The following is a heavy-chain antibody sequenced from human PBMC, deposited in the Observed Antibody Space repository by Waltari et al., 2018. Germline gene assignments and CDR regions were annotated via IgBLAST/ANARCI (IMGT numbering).Heavy chain of an antibody. V-gene: IGHV3-53*01. CDR3: VSRSPTVTNIEY. CDR1: GSTVSGNY. D-gene: IGHD4-17*01. J-gene: IGHJ4*02. Sequence: EVQLVESGGCLIQPVGSLRLSCAASGSTVSGNYMSWVRQAPGKGLKWVSIIYTGDNAYYADSVKGRFTISRDNSKNTLNLQMNSLRAADTVMYYCVSRSPTVTNIEYWGQGTLVTVSS. CDR2: IYTGDNA.